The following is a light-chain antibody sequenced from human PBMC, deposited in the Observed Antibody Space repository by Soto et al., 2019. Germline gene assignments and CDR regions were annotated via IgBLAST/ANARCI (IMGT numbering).Light chain of an antibody. CDR1: QSISSY. CDR3: QQIYRTPPT. J-gene: IGKJ2*01. CDR2: AAS. V-gene: IGKV1-39*01. Sequence: DIQMTQSPSSLSASVGDRVTITCRASQSISSYLNWYQQKPGKAPNLMIYAASSLQSGVPSRFSGSGSVTEFTLTISSLQPKDFATYYCQQIYRTPPTLVQGTKLEIK.